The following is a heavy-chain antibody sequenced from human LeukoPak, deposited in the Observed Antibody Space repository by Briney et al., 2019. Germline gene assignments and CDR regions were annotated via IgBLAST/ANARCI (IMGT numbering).Heavy chain of an antibody. D-gene: IGHD5-24*01. CDR1: GFTFSNAW. J-gene: IGHJ4*02. Sequence: SGGSLRLSCAASGFTFSNAWMSWVRQAPGKGLEWVGRIKSKTDGGTTDYAAPVKGRFTISRDDSKNTLYLQMNSLRAEDTAVYYCAKFPKSRDGYNFGYWGQGTLVTVSS. CDR2: IKSKTDGGTT. V-gene: IGHV3-15*01. CDR3: AKFPKSRDGYNFGY.